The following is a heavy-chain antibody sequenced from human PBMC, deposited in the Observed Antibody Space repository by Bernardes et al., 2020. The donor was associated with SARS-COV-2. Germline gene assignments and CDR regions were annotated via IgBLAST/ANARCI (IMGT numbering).Heavy chain of an antibody. CDR1: GFTFSNAW. V-gene: IGHV3-15*01. CDR3: ASYLVRGVFDY. D-gene: IGHD3-10*01. J-gene: IGHJ4*02. CDR2: IKSKTDGGTT. Sequence: GGSLRLSCAASGFTFSNAWMSWVRQAPGKGLEWVGRIKSKTDGGTTDYAAPVKGRFTISRDDSKDTLYLQMNSLKTEDTAMYYCASYLVRGVFDYWGQGALVTVSS.